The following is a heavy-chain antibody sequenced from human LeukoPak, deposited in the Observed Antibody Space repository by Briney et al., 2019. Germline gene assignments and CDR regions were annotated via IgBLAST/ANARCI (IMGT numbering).Heavy chain of an antibody. D-gene: IGHD2-2*01. V-gene: IGHV3-30-3*01. CDR2: ISYDGSNK. CDR3: ARDRAVVPAAIGY. J-gene: IGHJ4*02. Sequence: PGGSLRLSCAASGFTFSSYAMHWVRQAPGKGLEWVAVISYDGSNKYYADSVKGRFTISRDNSKNTLYLQMNSLRAEDTAVYYCARDRAVVPAAIGYWGQGTLVTVSS. CDR1: GFTFSSYA.